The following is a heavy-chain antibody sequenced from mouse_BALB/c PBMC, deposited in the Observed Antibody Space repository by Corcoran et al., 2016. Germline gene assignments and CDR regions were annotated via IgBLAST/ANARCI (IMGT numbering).Heavy chain of an antibody. V-gene: IGHV8-8*01. Sequence: QVTLKESGPGILKPSQTLSLTCSFSGFSLSTSGMGVGWIRQPSGKGLEWLAHIWWDDDMYYNPSLKSQLTIAKDASRSQVFLKIASVDPADTATYYCARRVNWNDYFTMDYGGQGTSVTVSS. CDR2: IWWDDDM. CDR1: GFSLSTSGMG. J-gene: IGHJ4*01. CDR3: ARRVNWNDYFTMDY. D-gene: IGHD4-1*01.